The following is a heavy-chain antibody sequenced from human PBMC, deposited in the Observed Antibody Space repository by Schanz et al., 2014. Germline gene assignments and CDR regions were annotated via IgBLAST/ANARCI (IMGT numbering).Heavy chain of an antibody. Sequence: VQLVESGGGLVQPGGSLRLSCAASGFTFNDYAMHWVRQAPGKGLEWVAVISYEGSKKYYPDSVQGRFTISRDNSKNTVYLQMNSLRAEDTAVYYCAKEGSIYWDRSVDYWGQGTLVTVSS. V-gene: IGHV3-30*04. D-gene: IGHD1-26*01. CDR3: AKEGSIYWDRSVDY. J-gene: IGHJ4*02. CDR2: ISYEGSKK. CDR1: GFTFNDYA.